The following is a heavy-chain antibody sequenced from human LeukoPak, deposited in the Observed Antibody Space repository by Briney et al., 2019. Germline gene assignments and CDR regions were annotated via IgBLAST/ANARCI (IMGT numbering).Heavy chain of an antibody. D-gene: IGHD4-17*01. V-gene: IGHV1-69*04. Sequence: SVKVSCKASGYTFTSYGTSWVRQAPGQGLEWMGRIIPILGIANYAQKFQGRVTITADKSTSTAYMELSSLRSEDTAVYYCAREMEYGDYGGGVYFDYWGKGTLVTVSS. J-gene: IGHJ4*02. CDR2: IIPILGIA. CDR3: AREMEYGDYGGGVYFDY. CDR1: GYTFTSYG.